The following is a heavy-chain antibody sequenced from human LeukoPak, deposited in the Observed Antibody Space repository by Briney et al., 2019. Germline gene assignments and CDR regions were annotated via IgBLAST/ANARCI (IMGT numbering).Heavy chain of an antibody. J-gene: IGHJ4*02. D-gene: IGHD3-22*01. CDR2: IYHSGST. V-gene: IGHV4-30-2*01. Sequence: SETLSLTCAVSGGSISSGGYSWSWIRQPPGKGLEWIGYIYHSGSTYYNPSLKSRVTISVDTSKNQFSLKLSSVTAADTAVYYCARGLTYDSSGYLGTFDYWGQGTLVTVSS. CDR3: ARGLTYDSSGYLGTFDY. CDR1: GGSISSGGYS.